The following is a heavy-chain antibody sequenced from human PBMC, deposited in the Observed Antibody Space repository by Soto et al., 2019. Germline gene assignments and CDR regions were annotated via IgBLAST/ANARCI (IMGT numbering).Heavy chain of an antibody. D-gene: IGHD2-2*01. Sequence: GGSLRLSCAASGFTVSSNYMSWVRQAPGKGLEWVSVIYSGGSTYYADSVKGRFTISRHNSKNTLYLQMNSLRAEDTAVYYCARVFEKAAAMWPYYYYYMDVWGKGTTVTVSS. CDR1: GFTVSSNY. V-gene: IGHV3-53*04. CDR3: ARVFEKAAAMWPYYYYYMDV. J-gene: IGHJ6*03. CDR2: IYSGGST.